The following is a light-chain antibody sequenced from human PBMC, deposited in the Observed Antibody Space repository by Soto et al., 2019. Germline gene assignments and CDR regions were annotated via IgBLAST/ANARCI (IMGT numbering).Light chain of an antibody. CDR1: QGISSY. J-gene: IGKJ4*01. V-gene: IGKV1-9*01. CDR3: QQLNSYPLT. CDR2: AAS. Sequence: IQLTQSPSSLSXXVGDRVTITCRASQGISSYLAWYQQKPGKAPKLLIYAASTLQSGVPSRXSXXXXXXXXXXXISSLQPEDFATYYCQQLNSYPLTFGGGTKVEIK.